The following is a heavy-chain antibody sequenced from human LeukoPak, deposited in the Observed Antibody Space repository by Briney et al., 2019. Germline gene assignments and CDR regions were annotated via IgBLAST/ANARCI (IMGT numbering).Heavy chain of an antibody. CDR1: GYTFTGYY. J-gene: IGHJ6*02. CDR3: AGGTTYYDSSGPLGDYYYYGMDV. CDR2: INPNSGGT. Sequence: ASVKVSCKASGYTFTGYYMHWVRQAPGQGLEWMGWINPNSGGTNYAQKFQGRVTMTRDTSISTAYMELSRLRSDDTAVYYCAGGTTYYDSSGPLGDYYYYGMDVWGQGTTVTVSS. V-gene: IGHV1-2*02. D-gene: IGHD3-22*01.